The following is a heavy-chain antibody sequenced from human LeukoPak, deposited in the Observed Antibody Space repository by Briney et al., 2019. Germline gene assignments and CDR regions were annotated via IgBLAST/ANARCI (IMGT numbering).Heavy chain of an antibody. CDR3: ARGGTTWHGFDS. D-gene: IGHD1-14*01. CDR1: GFTFSSYA. CDR2: ISDAGAIT. J-gene: IGHJ4*02. Sequence: GGSLRLSCAASGFTFSSYAMSWVRQAPGKGLEWASGISDAGAITYYADSVKGRFTISRSQSANTLYLQMDSLRAEDTSLYYCARGGTTWHGFDSWSQGTLVTVSS. V-gene: IGHV3-23*01.